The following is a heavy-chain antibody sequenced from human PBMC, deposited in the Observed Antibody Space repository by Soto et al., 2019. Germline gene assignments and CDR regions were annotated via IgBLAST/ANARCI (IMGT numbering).Heavy chain of an antibody. D-gene: IGHD1-26*01. V-gene: IGHV1-8*01. CDR2: MNPNSGNT. CDR1: GYTFTSYD. Sequence: QVQLVQSGAEVKKPGASVKVSCKASGYTFTSYDINWVRQATGQGLEWMGWMNPNSGNTGYAQKFQGRVTMTRNTSISTAYMELSSLRSEDTAVYYCARGYRLQNYYYYYMDVWGKGTTVTVSS. J-gene: IGHJ6*03. CDR3: ARGYRLQNYYYYYMDV.